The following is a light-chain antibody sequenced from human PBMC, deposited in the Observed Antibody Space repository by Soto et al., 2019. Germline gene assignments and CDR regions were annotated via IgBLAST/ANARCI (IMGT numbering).Light chain of an antibody. CDR3: QQYNNWPPHT. CDR2: GAS. Sequence: EIVMTQSPATLSVSPGERATLSCRASQSVSSNLAWYQQKPGQAPRLLIYGASTRTTGITARFSGSGSGTEFTITISSLQSEDFAVYYCQQYNNWPPHTFGGGTKVEIK. CDR1: QSVSSN. V-gene: IGKV3-15*01. J-gene: IGKJ4*01.